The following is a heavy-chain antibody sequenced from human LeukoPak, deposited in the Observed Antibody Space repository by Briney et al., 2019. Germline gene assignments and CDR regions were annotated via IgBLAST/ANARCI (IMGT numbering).Heavy chain of an antibody. Sequence: ASVKVSCKASGYTFSGYYMHWVRQAPGQGLEWMGWINPNSGGTNYAQKLQGRVTMTTDTSTSTGYMELRSLRSDDTAVYYCARGPYGSGSYYLHYWGQGTLVTVSS. J-gene: IGHJ4*02. CDR3: ARGPYGSGSYYLHY. CDR1: GYTFSGYY. V-gene: IGHV1-2*02. D-gene: IGHD3-10*01. CDR2: INPNSGGT.